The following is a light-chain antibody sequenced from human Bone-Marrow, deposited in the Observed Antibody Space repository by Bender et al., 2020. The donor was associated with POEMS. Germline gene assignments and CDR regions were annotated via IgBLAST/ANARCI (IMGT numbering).Light chain of an antibody. CDR3: GSRDHRGNQ. CDR1: SLRSYY. CDR2: GKN. Sequence: SSELTQDPAVSVALGQTVRITCQGYSLRSYYATWYQQKPGQAPVVVVYGKNNRPSGIPDRFSGSTSGNTASLTITGAQAADEADYYCGSRDHRGNQFGGGTKVTVL. J-gene: IGLJ3*02. V-gene: IGLV3-19*01.